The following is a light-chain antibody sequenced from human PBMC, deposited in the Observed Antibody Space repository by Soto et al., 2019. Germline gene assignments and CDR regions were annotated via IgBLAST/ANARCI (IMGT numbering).Light chain of an antibody. J-gene: IGLJ2*01. Sequence: QSALTQPASVSGSPGQSITISCTGTSSDVGGYNYVSWYQQHPGKAPKLMIYDVNYRPSGVSNRFSGSKSGNTASLTFSGLQAEDEADYYCSSYTSSSTLVIFGGGTQLTVL. V-gene: IGLV2-14*01. CDR2: DVN. CDR1: SSDVGGYNY. CDR3: SSYTSSSTLVI.